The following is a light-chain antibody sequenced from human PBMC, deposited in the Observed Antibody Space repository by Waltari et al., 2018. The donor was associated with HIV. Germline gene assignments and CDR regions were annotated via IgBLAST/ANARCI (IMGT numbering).Light chain of an antibody. Sequence: QSALTQPASVSGSPGQSITISCTGPSSDVGPYKYVSWYQQHPDKVPKLIIYEVINRPSGVSNRFSGSKSGNTASLTISGLQTEDEADYYCSSYTSAETVVFGVGTRVTVL. CDR2: EVI. CDR3: SSYTSAETVV. CDR1: SSDVGPYKY. V-gene: IGLV2-14*01. J-gene: IGLJ1*01.